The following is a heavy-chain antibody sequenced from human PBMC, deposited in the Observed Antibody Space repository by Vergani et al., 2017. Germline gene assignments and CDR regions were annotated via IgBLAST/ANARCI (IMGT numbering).Heavy chain of an antibody. Sequence: QITFKESGPTLVKPTQTLTLTCTFSGISLSTSGVGVGWIRQPPGKALEWLALIYWDDDKRYSPSLKSRLKITKDPAKNQLVLTMTNMDPVDTATYYCASRIAADAFDIWGQGTMVTVSS. CDR3: ASRIAADAFDI. CDR2: IYWDDDK. D-gene: IGHD6-13*01. J-gene: IGHJ3*02. CDR1: GISLSTSGVG. V-gene: IGHV2-5*02.